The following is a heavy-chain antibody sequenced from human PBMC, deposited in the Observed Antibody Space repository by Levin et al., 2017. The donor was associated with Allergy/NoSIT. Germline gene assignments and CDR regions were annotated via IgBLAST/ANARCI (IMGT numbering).Heavy chain of an antibody. Sequence: SETLSLTCTVSGDSISRFYWSWIRQPPGRGLEWIGNGYYSGNTNYNPSLKSRVPILVDASKNQFSLKLSSLTAADTAVSYCASATRSRLIYYFGYWGQGTLVTVSS. V-gene: IGHV4-59*01. CDR1: GDSISRFY. D-gene: IGHD2-21*01. CDR3: ASATRSRLIYYFGY. J-gene: IGHJ4*02. CDR2: GYYSGNT.